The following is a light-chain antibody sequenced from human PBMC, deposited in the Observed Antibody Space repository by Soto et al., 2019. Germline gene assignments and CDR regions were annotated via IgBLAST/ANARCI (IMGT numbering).Light chain of an antibody. J-gene: IGKJ2*01. V-gene: IGKV1-5*03. CDR3: QQYNSYPYT. CDR2: KAS. CDR1: QSISSW. Sequence: DIQMTQSPSTLSASVGDRVTITCRASQSISSWLAWYQQKPEKAPKLLIYKASSLEGGVPSRFSGSGSGTEFIPTISSLQPDDFATYYCQQYNSYPYTFGQGTQL.